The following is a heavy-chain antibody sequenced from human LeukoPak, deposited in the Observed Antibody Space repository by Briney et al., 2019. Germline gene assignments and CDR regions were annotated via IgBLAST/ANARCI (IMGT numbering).Heavy chain of an antibody. CDR3: ARDQGSLTRSWYAGY. CDR2: INPYSGNT. V-gene: IGHV1-2*06. D-gene: IGHD6-13*01. J-gene: IGHJ4*02. CDR1: GYTFTGYH. Sequence: ASVKVSCKASGYTFTGYHIHWVRQAPGQGLEWMGRINPYSGNTNFAQKFQGRVTMTRDTSITTAYMDLSSLTPDDTAVYFCARDQGSLTRSWYAGYWGQGTQVTVSS.